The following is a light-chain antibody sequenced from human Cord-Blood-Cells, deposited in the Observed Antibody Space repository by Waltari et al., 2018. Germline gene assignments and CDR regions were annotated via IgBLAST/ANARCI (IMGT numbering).Light chain of an antibody. V-gene: IGLV3-9*01. J-gene: IGLJ1*01. Sequence: SYELTQPLSVSVALGQTDRIHCGGNHIGSKHVHGYQQKPGQAPVLVIYRDSNRPSGIPERFSGSNSGNTATLTISRAQAGDEADYYCQVWDSSTYVFGTGTKVTVL. CDR2: RDS. CDR3: QVWDSSTYV. CDR1: HIGSKH.